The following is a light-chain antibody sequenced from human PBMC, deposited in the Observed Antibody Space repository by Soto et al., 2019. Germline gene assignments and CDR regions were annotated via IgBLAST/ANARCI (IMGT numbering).Light chain of an antibody. J-gene: IGKJ2*01. CDR3: QQYNNWPMYT. Sequence: EIVMTQSPATLSVSPGERATLSCRASQSVSSNLAWYQQKPRQAPRLLIYGASTRATSIPARFSGSWSGTEFTLTISSLQSEDFAVYYCQQYNNWPMYTFGQGTKLEIK. CDR2: GAS. V-gene: IGKV3-15*01. CDR1: QSVSSN.